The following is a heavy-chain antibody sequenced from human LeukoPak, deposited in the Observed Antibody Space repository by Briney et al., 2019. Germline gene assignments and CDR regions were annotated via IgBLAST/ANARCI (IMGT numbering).Heavy chain of an antibody. CDR2: IWYDGSNK. D-gene: IGHD2-2*01. J-gene: IGHJ6*02. V-gene: IGHV3-33*01. Sequence: PGGSLRLSCAASGFTSSSYGMHWVRQAPGKGLEWVAVIWYDGSNKYYADSVKGRFTISRDNSKNTLYLQMNSLRAEDTAVYYCARENCSSTSCYDDYYYGMDVWGQGTTVTVSS. CDR3: ARENCSSTSCYDDYYYGMDV. CDR1: GFTSSSYG.